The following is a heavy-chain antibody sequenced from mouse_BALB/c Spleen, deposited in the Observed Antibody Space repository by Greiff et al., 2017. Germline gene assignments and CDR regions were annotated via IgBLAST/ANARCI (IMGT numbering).Heavy chain of an antibody. J-gene: IGHJ3*01. CDR3: ARRDYYGSSYSFAY. Sequence: EVKLVESGGGLVQPGGSLKLSCAASGFTFSSYTMSWVRQTPEKRLEWVAYISNGGGSTYYPDTVKGRFTISRDNAKNTLCLQMSSLKSEDTAMYYCARRDYYGSSYSFAYWGQGTLVTVSA. CDR1: GFTFSSYT. CDR2: ISNGGGST. V-gene: IGHV5-12-2*01. D-gene: IGHD1-1*01.